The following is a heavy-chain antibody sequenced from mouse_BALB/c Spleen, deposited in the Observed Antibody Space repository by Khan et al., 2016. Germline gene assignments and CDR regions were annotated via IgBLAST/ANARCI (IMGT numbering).Heavy chain of an antibody. V-gene: IGHV9-2-1*01. J-gene: IGHJ4*01. CDR3: ARSTVVARNYYAMDY. D-gene: IGHD1-1*01. Sequence: QIQLVQSGPELKKPGETVKISCKASGYTFTDYSMHWVKQAPGKGLKWMGWINTETGEPTYADDFKGRFAFSLETSASTAYLEINNLKNEETATYFCARSTVVARNYYAMDYWGQGTSVTVSS. CDR1: GYTFTDYS. CDR2: INTETGEP.